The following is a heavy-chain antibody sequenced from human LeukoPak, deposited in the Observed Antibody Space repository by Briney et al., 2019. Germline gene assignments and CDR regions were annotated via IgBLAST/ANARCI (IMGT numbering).Heavy chain of an antibody. CDR3: VRHVAVNSRYYYYYYMDV. CDR2: IYYSGST. Sequence: SETLSLTCTVSGGSISSSSYYWGWIRQPPGKGLEWIGSIYYSGSTYYNPSLKSRVTISVDTSKNQFSLKLSSVTAADTAVYYCVRHVAVNSRYYYYYYMDVWSKATSVTVSS. D-gene: IGHD4-23*01. J-gene: IGHJ6*03. CDR1: GGSISSSSYY. V-gene: IGHV4-39*01.